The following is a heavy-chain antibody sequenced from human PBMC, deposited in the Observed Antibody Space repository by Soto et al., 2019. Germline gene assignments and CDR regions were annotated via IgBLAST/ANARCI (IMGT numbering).Heavy chain of an antibody. J-gene: IGHJ6*02. V-gene: IGHV3-53*01. Sequence: PGGSLRLSCAASGLTVSNNYMAWVRQAPGKGLEWVSIIYSGGSTYHADSVQGRFTLSRDTSKNTLFLQMNSLRVEDTAVYYCARVNYYGSGTFYKPDYYYGMDVWGQGPTVTVSS. CDR2: IYSGGST. CDR1: GLTVSNNY. D-gene: IGHD3-10*01. CDR3: ARVNYYGSGTFYKPDYYYGMDV.